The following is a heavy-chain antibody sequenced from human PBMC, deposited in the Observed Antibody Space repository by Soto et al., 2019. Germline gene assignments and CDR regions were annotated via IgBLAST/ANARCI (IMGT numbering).Heavy chain of an antibody. J-gene: IGHJ6*02. V-gene: IGHV4-30-4*01. CDR1: GGSISSGDYY. Sequence: QVQLQESGPGLVKPSQTLSLTCTVSGGSISSGDYYWSWIRQPPGKGLEWIGYIYYSGSTYYNPSLTSRVNISVDTSKNQCSLKLSSVTAADTAVYYCASSLRSGYYGMDVWGQGTTVTVSS. CDR2: IYYSGST. D-gene: IGHD4-17*01. CDR3: ASSLRSGYYGMDV.